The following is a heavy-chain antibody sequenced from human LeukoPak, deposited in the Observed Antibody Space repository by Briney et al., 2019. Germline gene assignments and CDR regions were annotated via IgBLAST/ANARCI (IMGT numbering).Heavy chain of an antibody. J-gene: IGHJ4*02. Sequence: PSETLSLTCTVSGGSISSGDYYWSWIRQPPGKGLEWIGYIYYSGSTYYNPSLKSRVTISVDTSKNQFSLKLTSVTAADTALYYCARHNYDYAAAFDYWGQGTLVTVSS. CDR2: IYYSGST. CDR1: GGSISSGDYY. CDR3: ARHNYDYAAAFDY. D-gene: IGHD3-16*01. V-gene: IGHV4-30-4*01.